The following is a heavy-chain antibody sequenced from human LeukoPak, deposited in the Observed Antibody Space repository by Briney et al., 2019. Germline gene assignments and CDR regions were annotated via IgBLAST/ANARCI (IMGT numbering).Heavy chain of an antibody. Sequence: SEPLSLTCAVSGYSISSGYYWGWIRQPPGKGLEWIGSIYHSGSTYYNPSLKSRVTISVDTSKNQFSLKLSSVTAADTAVYYCARVYSSGGNWFDPWGQGTLVTVSS. D-gene: IGHD6-19*01. CDR2: IYHSGST. CDR3: ARVYSSGGNWFDP. J-gene: IGHJ5*02. V-gene: IGHV4-38-2*01. CDR1: GYSISSGYY.